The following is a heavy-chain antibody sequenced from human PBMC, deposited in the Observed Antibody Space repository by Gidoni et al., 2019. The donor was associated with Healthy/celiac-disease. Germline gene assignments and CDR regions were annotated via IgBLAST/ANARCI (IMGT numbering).Heavy chain of an antibody. J-gene: IGHJ6*02. Sequence: EVQLVQSGAEVKKPGESLKISCKGSGYSFTSYWIGWVRQMPGKGLEWMGIIYPGDSDTRYSPSFQGQVTISADKSISTAYLQWSSLKASDTAMYYCARGGGGDIVVVPAVYYYYGMDVWGQGTTVTVSS. CDR1: GYSFTSYW. CDR3: ARGGGGDIVVVPAVYYYYGMDV. V-gene: IGHV5-51*03. CDR2: IYPGDSDT. D-gene: IGHD2-2*01.